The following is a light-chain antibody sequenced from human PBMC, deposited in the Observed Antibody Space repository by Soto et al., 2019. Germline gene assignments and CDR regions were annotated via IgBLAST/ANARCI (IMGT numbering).Light chain of an antibody. V-gene: IGKV3-11*01. CDR1: QSVGIY. J-gene: IGKJ5*01. Sequence: IVWTQSPSTLSLSPGERATVSCRASQSVGIYLAWYQQKPGQAPRLLIYDAFNRATGIPARFSGSGSVTEFTLTLSRPEPDDFAVYYCTKSSNWPTGIKFGQGTRMAIK. CDR3: TKSSNWPTGIK. CDR2: DAF.